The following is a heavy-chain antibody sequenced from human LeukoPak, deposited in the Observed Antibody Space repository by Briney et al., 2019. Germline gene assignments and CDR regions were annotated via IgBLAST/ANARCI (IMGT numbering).Heavy chain of an antibody. CDR3: ARVPSPGVRGVSIGNWFDP. CDR2: IIPIFGTA. Sequence: SVKVSCKASGGTFSSYAISWVRQAPGQGLEWMGGIIPIFGTANYAQKFQGGVTITTDESTSTAYMELSSLRSEDTAVYYCARVPSPGVRGVSIGNWFDPWGQGTLVTVSS. D-gene: IGHD3-10*01. CDR1: GGTFSSYA. J-gene: IGHJ5*02. V-gene: IGHV1-69*05.